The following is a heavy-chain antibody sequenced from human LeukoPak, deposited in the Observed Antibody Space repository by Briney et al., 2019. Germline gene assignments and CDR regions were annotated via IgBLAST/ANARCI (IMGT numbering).Heavy chain of an antibody. CDR1: GSTFSTYW. V-gene: IGHV3-74*01. CDR3: SWDHTGKEDI. CDR2: INPDGSRT. J-gene: IGHJ3*02. Sequence: PGGSLRLSCAASGSTFSTYWMHWVRQAPGKGLVWVSRINPDGSRTDYADSVAGRFIISRDNAKNTLYLQMNSLRVEDTAVYYCSWDHTGKEDIWGQGTMVTVSS. D-gene: IGHD1-26*01.